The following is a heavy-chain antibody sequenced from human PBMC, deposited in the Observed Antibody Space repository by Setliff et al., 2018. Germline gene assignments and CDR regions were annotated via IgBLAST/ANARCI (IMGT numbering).Heavy chain of an antibody. D-gene: IGHD3-3*01. CDR2: IIPIFGTA. CDR1: GGTFSSYA. J-gene: IGHJ6*02. CDR3: ARAGTTIFGVVTFPNYGMYV. Sequence: GASVKVSCMASGGTFSSYAISWVRQAHGQGLEWMGGIIPIFGTANYAQKFQGRVTITTDESTSTAYMWLSSLRSEDTAVYYCARAGTTIFGVVTFPNYGMYVWDQGTTVTVSS. V-gene: IGHV1-69*05.